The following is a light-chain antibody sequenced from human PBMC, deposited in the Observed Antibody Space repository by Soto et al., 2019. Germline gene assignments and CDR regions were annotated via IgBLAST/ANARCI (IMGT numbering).Light chain of an antibody. V-gene: IGKV1-5*01. CDR2: DAS. J-gene: IGKJ1*01. Sequence: DIQMTQSPSTLSASVGDRVTITCRASQSIRSWLAWYQQKPGKAPNLLIYDASSLESGVPSRFSGSGSGTEFTLSISSLQPVDSATYDCQHYDSYWTFGQGTKVESK. CDR1: QSIRSW. CDR3: QHYDSYWT.